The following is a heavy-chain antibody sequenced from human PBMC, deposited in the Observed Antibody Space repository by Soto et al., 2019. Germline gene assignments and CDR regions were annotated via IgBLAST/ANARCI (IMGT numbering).Heavy chain of an antibody. CDR1: GFTFGDYA. D-gene: IGHD6-13*01. V-gene: IGHV3-49*03. J-gene: IGHJ3*02. CDR2: IRSKAYGGTT. CDR3: TRGGYSSSWYAAFDI. Sequence: PGGSLRLSCTASGFTFGDYAMSWFRQAPGKGLGWVGFIRSKAYGGTTEYAASVKGRFTISRDDSKSIAYLQMNSLKTEDTAVYYCTRGGYSSSWYAAFDIWGQGTMVTVSS.